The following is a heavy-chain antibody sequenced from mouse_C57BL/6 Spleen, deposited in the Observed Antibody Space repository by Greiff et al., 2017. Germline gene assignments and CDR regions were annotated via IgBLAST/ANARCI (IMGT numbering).Heavy chain of an antibody. D-gene: IGHD1-1*01. J-gene: IGHJ2*01. Sequence: QVLLQQSGPELVKPGASVKLSCKASGYAFSSSWMNWVKQRPGKGLEWIGRIYPGDGDTNYNGKFKGKATLTADKSSSTAYMQLSRLTSEDSAVYFCARERGITTVVAFDYWGQGTTLTVSS. V-gene: IGHV1-82*01. CDR3: ARERGITTVVAFDY. CDR2: IYPGDGDT. CDR1: GYAFSSSW.